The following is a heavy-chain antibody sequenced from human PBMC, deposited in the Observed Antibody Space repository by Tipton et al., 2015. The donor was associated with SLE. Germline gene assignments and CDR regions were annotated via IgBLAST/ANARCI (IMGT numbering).Heavy chain of an antibody. Sequence: TLSLTCTVSGGSISSGSHYWSWIRQPPGKGLEWIGYIYYSGSTNYNPSLKSRVTISVDTSKNQFSLKLSSVTAADTAVYYCAREQLVRAFDIWGQGTMVTVSS. J-gene: IGHJ3*02. D-gene: IGHD6-6*01. CDR2: IYYSGST. CDR1: GGSISSGSHY. V-gene: IGHV4-61*01. CDR3: AREQLVRAFDI.